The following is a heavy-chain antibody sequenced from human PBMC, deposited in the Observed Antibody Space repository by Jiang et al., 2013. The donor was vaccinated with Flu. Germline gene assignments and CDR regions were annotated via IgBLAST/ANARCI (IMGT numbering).Heavy chain of an antibody. V-gene: IGHV3-74*01. CDR2: INSDGSST. CDR3: ARVRLGYLDY. J-gene: IGHJ4*02. D-gene: IGHD7-27*01. Sequence: GVVWVSRINSDGSSTSYADSVKGRFTISRDNAKNTLYLQMNSLRAEDTAVYYCARVRLGYLDYWGQGTLVTVSS.